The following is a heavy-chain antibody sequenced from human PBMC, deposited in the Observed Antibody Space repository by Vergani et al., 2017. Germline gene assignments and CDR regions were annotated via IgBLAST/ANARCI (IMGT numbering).Heavy chain of an antibody. CDR1: GFTFSSYS. Sequence: EVQLVESGGGLVKPGGSLRLSCAASGFTFSSYSMNWVRQAPGKGLEWVSSISSSSSYIYYADSVKGRFTISRDNAKNSLYLQMNSLRAEDTAVYYCARDRNVVVVAAGEEGLYNWFDPWGQGTLVTVSS. CDR2: ISSSSSYI. V-gene: IGHV3-21*01. J-gene: IGHJ5*02. CDR3: ARDRNVVVVAAGEEGLYNWFDP. D-gene: IGHD2-15*01.